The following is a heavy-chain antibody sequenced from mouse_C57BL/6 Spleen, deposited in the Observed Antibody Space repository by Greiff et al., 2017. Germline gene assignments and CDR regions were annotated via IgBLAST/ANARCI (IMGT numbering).Heavy chain of an antibody. CDR2: IYPGSGNT. V-gene: IGHV1-76*01. CDR1: GYTFTDYY. CDR3: AREIYYGSSSFAY. Sequence: QVQLQQSGAELVRPGASVKLSCKASGYTFTDYYINWVKQRPGQGLEWIARIYPGSGNTYYNEKFKGKATLTAEKSSSTAYMQLSSLTSEDSAVYFCAREIYYGSSSFAYWGQGTLVTVSA. J-gene: IGHJ3*01. D-gene: IGHD1-1*01.